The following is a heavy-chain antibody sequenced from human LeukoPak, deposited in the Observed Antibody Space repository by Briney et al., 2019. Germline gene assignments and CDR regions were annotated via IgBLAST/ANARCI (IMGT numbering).Heavy chain of an antibody. J-gene: IGHJ5*02. CDR3: ARDRRIVGVTIWFDP. V-gene: IGHV3-48*04. CDR1: GFTFSSYS. Sequence: GGSLRLSCAASGFTFSSYSMNWVRQAPGKGLEWVSYISSSSSTIYYADSVKGRFTISRDNAKNSLYLQMDSLSAEDTAVYYCARDRRIVGVTIWFDPWGQGTLVTVSS. CDR2: ISSSSSTI. D-gene: IGHD1-26*01.